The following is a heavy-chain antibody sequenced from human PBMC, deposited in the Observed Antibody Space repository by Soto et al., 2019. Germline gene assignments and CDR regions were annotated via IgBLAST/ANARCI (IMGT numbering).Heavy chain of an antibody. CDR2: ISGYNGNT. D-gene: IGHD3-3*01. J-gene: IGHJ4*02. Sequence: GASVKVSCKASGYTFATYGLIWVRQEPGQGLEWMGWISGYNGNTNYAQKLQGRVTMTTDTSTSTAYMELRSLRSDDTAVYYCARGRIPFWSGYYKGGDYFDYWGQGTLVTVSS. CDR1: GYTFATYG. CDR3: ARGRIPFWSGYYKGGDYFDY. V-gene: IGHV1-18*01.